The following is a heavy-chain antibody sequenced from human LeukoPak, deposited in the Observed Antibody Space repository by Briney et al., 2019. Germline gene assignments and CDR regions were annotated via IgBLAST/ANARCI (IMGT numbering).Heavy chain of an antibody. V-gene: IGHV4-39*01. Sequence: PSEILSLTCSVSGGSISSSIHYWAWTRQPPGKGLEWLATISESGTTYSNPSLKSRVTISVDTSKTQFSLNLGSVTAADTAVYYCARYSGSYFDYWGQGALVTVSS. J-gene: IGHJ4*02. CDR2: ISESGTT. CDR1: GGSISSSIHY. CDR3: ARYSGSYFDY. D-gene: IGHD6-19*01.